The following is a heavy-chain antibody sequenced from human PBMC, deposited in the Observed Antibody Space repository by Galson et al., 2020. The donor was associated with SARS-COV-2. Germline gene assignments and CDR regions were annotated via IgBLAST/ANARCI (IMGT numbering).Heavy chain of an antibody. CDR3: ARSGVGATYDAFDI. Sequence: SETLSLTCTVSGGSISSGSYYWSWIRQPAGKGLEWIGRIYTSGSTNYNPSRKSRVTISVDTSKNQFSLKLSSVTAADTAVYYCARSGVGATYDAFDIWGQGTMVTVSS. D-gene: IGHD1-26*01. CDR1: GGSISSGSYY. CDR2: IYTSGST. V-gene: IGHV4-61*02. J-gene: IGHJ3*02.